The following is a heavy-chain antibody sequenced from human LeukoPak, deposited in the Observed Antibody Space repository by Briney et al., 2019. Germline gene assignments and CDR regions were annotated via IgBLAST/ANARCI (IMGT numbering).Heavy chain of an antibody. CDR2: INHSGST. D-gene: IGHD6-13*01. CDR1: GGSFSGYY. V-gene: IGHV4-34*01. J-gene: IGHJ6*03. CDR3: ARGRIAGTYYYYYYMDV. Sequence: PSETLPLTCAVYGGSFSGYYWSWIRQPPGKGLEWIGEINHSGSTNYNPSLKSRVTISVDTSKNQFSLKLSSVTAADTAVYYCARGRIAGTYYYYYYMDVWGKGTTVTVSS.